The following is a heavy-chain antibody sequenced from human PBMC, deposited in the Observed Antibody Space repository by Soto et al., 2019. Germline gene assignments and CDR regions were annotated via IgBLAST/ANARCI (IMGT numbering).Heavy chain of an antibody. CDR3: ARDGYCSSTSCYPDKGYDAFDI. D-gene: IGHD2-2*03. CDR2: IWYDGSNK. Sequence: GGSLRLSCAASGFTFSSYGMHWVRQAPGKGLEWVAVIWYDGSNKYYADSVKGRFTISRDNSKNTLYLQMNSLRAEDTAVYYCARDGYCSSTSCYPDKGYDAFDIWGQGTMVTVSS. V-gene: IGHV3-33*01. CDR1: GFTFSSYG. J-gene: IGHJ3*02.